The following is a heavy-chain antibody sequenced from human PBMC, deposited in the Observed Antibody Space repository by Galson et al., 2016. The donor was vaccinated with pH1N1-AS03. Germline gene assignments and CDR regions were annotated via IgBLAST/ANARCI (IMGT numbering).Heavy chain of an antibody. CDR1: GGSISSSSYY. Sequence: SETLSLTCTVSGGSISSSSYYWGWIRQPPGKGLEWIGSIYYSGSTYYNPSLKSRVIISVDTSKNQFPQKLSSVTAADTAVYYCARHGVGSSWTAEYLQQWGQGTLVTVSS. CDR3: ARHGVGSSWTAEYLQQ. J-gene: IGHJ1*01. D-gene: IGHD6-13*01. V-gene: IGHV4-39*01. CDR2: IYYSGST.